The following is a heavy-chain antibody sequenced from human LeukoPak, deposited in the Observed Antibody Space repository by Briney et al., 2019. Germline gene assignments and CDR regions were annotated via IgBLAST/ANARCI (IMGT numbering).Heavy chain of an antibody. CDR2: MNPNSGNT. CDR1: GHTFTSYD. CDR3: ARAHCSSTSCYKYWFDP. J-gene: IGHJ5*02. Sequence: ASVKVSCKASGHTFTSYDINWVRQATGQGLEWMGWMNPNSGNTGYAQKFQGRVTITRNTSISTAYMELSSLRSEDTAVYYCARAHCSSTSCYKYWFDPWGQGTLVTVSS. D-gene: IGHD2-2*02. V-gene: IGHV1-8*03.